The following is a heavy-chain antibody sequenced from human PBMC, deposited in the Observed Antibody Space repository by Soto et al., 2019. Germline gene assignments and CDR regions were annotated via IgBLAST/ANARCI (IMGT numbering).Heavy chain of an antibody. CDR3: AKFSEQWRFDY. V-gene: IGHV3-23*01. CDR2: IGGSGGST. J-gene: IGHJ4*02. CDR1: GFTFSSYA. Sequence: EVQLLESGGGLVQPGGSLRLSCAASGFTFSSYAMSWVRQAPGKGLEWVSTIGGSGGSTYYADSVKGRFTISRDNSKSTLYLQMNSLRAEDTAVYSCAKFSEQWRFDYWGRGALVTVSS. D-gene: IGHD6-19*01.